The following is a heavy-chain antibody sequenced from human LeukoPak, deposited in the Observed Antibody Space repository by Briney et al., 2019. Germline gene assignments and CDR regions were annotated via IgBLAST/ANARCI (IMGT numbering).Heavy chain of an antibody. CDR3: ARDRAGDDSVVRLDY. D-gene: IGHD2-15*01. Sequence: SETLSLTCSVTGASIQNYYWSWIRQPAGRGLEWIGRIYSFGMTDYNPSLTSRVTMSADTSKNQFSLTLRSVTAADTAIYYCARDRAGDDSVVRLDYWGQGILVTVSS. J-gene: IGHJ4*02. CDR2: IYSFGMT. CDR1: GASIQNYY. V-gene: IGHV4-4*07.